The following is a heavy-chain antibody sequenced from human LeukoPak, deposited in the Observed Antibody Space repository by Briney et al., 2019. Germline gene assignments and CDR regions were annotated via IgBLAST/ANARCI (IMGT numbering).Heavy chain of an antibody. Sequence: PGGSLRLSCAASGFTFSDYYMSWIRQAPGKGLEWVSYISSSSSTIYYADSVKGRFTISRDNAKTSLYLQMNSLRAEDTAVYYCTRVLYSSGWYGDHYWGQGTLVTVSS. CDR3: TRVLYSSGWYGDHY. CDR1: GFTFSDYY. D-gene: IGHD6-19*01. CDR2: ISSSSSTI. V-gene: IGHV3-11*04. J-gene: IGHJ4*02.